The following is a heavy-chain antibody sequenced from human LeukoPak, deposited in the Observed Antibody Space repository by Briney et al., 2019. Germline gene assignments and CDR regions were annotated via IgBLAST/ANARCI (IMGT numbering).Heavy chain of an antibody. CDR2: IYPNGGVT. Sequence: ASVKLSCKPSGYTLTGYYMHCVRHAPGQGLEWMGWIYPNGGVTKYAQKFQGRVTLTRDTSISTAYMEVSRLESDDTAVYYCARENNSGWDRKAAFDYWGQGTLVTVAS. D-gene: IGHD6-19*01. CDR1: GYTLTGYY. V-gene: IGHV1-2*02. CDR3: ARENNSGWDRKAAFDY. J-gene: IGHJ4*02.